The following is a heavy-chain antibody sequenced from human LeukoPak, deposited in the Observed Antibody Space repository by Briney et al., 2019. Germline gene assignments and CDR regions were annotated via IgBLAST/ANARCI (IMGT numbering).Heavy chain of an antibody. V-gene: IGHV3-13*01. CDR1: GFTFSSYD. D-gene: IGHD1-26*01. J-gene: IGHJ6*03. CDR2: IGTAGDT. Sequence: GGSLRLSCAASGFTFSSYDMHWVRHATGKGLEWVSAIGTAGDTYYPGSVKGRFTISRDNAKNSLHLQMISLRADDTAVYYCARANVGAPSSSYYYYYMDVWGKGTTVTVSS. CDR3: ARANVGAPSSSYYYYYMDV.